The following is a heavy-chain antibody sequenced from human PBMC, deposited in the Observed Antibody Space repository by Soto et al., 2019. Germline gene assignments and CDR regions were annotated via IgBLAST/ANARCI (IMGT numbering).Heavy chain of an antibody. D-gene: IGHD6-13*01. Sequence: SGPTLVNPTQTLTLTCSFSGFSLSTSGMCVSWIRQPPGKALEWLALIDWDDDKYYSTSLKTRLTISKDTSKNQVVLTMTNMDPVDTATYYCARIYRPPRIAAATRNWFDPWGQGTLVTVS. CDR2: IDWDDDK. CDR1: GFSLSTSGMC. CDR3: ARIYRPPRIAAATRNWFDP. V-gene: IGHV2-70*01. J-gene: IGHJ5*02.